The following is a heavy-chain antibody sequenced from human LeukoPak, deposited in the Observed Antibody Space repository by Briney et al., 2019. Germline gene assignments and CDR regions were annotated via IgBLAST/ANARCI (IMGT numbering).Heavy chain of an antibody. CDR1: GGSVGSHY. Sequence: SETLSLTCTVSGGSVGSHYCTWIRQPPGKPLEWLGYVYYTGDTNYNPSLKSRVTISLDKSRNQFSLKLTSVTAADTAVYFCAREGSGDALILWGQGTMVTVSS. J-gene: IGHJ3*01. D-gene: IGHD6-19*01. CDR3: AREGSGDALIL. CDR2: VYYTGDT. V-gene: IGHV4-59*02.